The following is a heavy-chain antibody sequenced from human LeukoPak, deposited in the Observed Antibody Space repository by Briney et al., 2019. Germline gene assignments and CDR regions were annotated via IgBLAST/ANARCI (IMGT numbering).Heavy chain of an antibody. CDR2: INPSGGST. V-gene: IGHV1-46*01. CDR3: ARDRGFEYYFDY. D-gene: IGHD3-10*01. Sequence: ASVKVSCKASGYTFTSYGISWVRQAPGQGLEWMGIINPSGGSTSYAQKFQGRVTMTRDTSTSTVYMELSSLRSEDTAAYYCARDRGFEYYFDYWGQGTLVTVSS. CDR1: GYTFTSYG. J-gene: IGHJ4*02.